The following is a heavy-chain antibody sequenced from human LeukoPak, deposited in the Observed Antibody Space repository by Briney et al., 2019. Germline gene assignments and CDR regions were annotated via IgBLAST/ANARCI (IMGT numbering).Heavy chain of an antibody. D-gene: IGHD6-13*01. CDR2: IYYSGST. CDR1: GGSISSYY. Sequence: PSETLSLTCTVSGGSISSYYWSWIRQPPGKGLEWIGYIYYSGSTNYNPSLKSRVTISVDTSKNQFSLKLSSVTAADTAVYYCARQPGIAAAGDHYYMDVWGKGTTVTVSS. CDR3: ARQPGIAAAGDHYYMDV. V-gene: IGHV4-59*08. J-gene: IGHJ6*03.